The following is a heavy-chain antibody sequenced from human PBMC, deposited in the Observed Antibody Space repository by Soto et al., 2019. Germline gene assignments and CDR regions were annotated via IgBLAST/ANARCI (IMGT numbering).Heavy chain of an antibody. J-gene: IGHJ4*02. CDR2: IDSSGSII. V-gene: IGHV3-11*01. Sequence: GSLRLSCSASGFTFSDYYMSWIRQAPGKGLEWISYIDSSGSIIYYADSVEGRFTISRDNAKNSLYLQMNSLRAEDTAVYYCARDLGYYDSSGYFDYWGQGTLVTVSS. CDR1: GFTFSDYY. CDR3: ARDLGYYDSSGYFDY. D-gene: IGHD3-22*01.